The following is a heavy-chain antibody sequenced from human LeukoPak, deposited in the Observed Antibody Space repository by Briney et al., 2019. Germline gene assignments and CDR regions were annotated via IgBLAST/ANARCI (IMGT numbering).Heavy chain of an antibody. J-gene: IGHJ4*02. CDR3: ARVGAPLRFLEWLLYGKYYFDY. D-gene: IGHD3-3*01. CDR2: INWNGGST. Sequence: GGSLRLSCAASGLTFDDYGMSWVRQAPGKGLEWVSGINWNGGSTGYADSVKGRFTISRDNAKNSLYLQMNSLRAEDTALYYCARVGAPLRFLEWLLYGKYYFDYWGQGTLVTVSS. V-gene: IGHV3-20*04. CDR1: GLTFDDYG.